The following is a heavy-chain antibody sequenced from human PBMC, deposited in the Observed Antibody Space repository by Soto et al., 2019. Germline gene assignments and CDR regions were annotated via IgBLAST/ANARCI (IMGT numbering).Heavy chain of an antibody. D-gene: IGHD6-19*01. CDR1: GFTFSSYA. Sequence: EVQLLESGGGLVQPGGSLRLSCAASGFTFSSYAMSWVRQAPGKGLEWVSAISGSGGSTYYADSVKGRFTISRDNSKNTLYLQMSSLRAEDTAVYYWAKAEHGWYSSGWYYGYWGQGTLVTVSS. CDR3: AKAEHGWYSSGWYYGY. CDR2: ISGSGGST. V-gene: IGHV3-23*01. J-gene: IGHJ4*02.